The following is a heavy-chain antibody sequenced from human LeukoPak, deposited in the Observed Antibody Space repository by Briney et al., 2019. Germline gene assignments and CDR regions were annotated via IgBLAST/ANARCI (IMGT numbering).Heavy chain of an antibody. V-gene: IGHV1-18*01. Sequence: GASVKVSCKASGYTFTSYGISWVRQAPGQGLEWMGWISAYNGNTNYAQKLQGRVTMTIDTSTSTAYMELRSLRSDDTAVYYCARGVHVRVYDSNPHYGHYWGQGTLVTVSS. CDR3: ARGVHVRVYDSNPHYGHY. CDR2: ISAYNGNT. J-gene: IGHJ4*02. D-gene: IGHD3-22*01. CDR1: GYTFTSYG.